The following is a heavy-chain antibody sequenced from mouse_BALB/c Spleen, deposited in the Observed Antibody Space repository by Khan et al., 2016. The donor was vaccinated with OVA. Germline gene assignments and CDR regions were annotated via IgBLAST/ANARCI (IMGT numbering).Heavy chain of an antibody. J-gene: IGHJ4*01. CDR1: GFSLTYYG. CDR2: IWGDGAT. V-gene: IGHV2-3*01. D-gene: IGHD1-2*01. Sequence: VELVESGLGLVAPSQSLSITCTVSGFSLTYYGVNWVRQPLGKGLEWLGVIWGDGATNHHSGLKSRLSITKDTSKSQVFLKLNSLQTDDTATYYCARFTTATGNYYVMDYWGQGTSVTVSS. CDR3: ARFTTATGNYYVMDY.